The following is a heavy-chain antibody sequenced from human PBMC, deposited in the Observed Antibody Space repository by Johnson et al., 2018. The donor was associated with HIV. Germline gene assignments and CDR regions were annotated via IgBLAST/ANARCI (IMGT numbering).Heavy chain of an antibody. CDR3: ARAEGEYEGFDI. J-gene: IGHJ3*02. CDR1: GFTFSSYA. V-gene: IGHV3-30*04. D-gene: IGHD2/OR15-2a*01. CDR2: ISYDGSNK. Sequence: QVQLVESGGGLVQPGGSLRLSCAASGFTFSSYAVHWVRQAPGKGLEWVAVISYDGSNKYYADSVKGRFTISRDNSKNTLYLQMNSLRAEDTAVYYCARAEGEYEGFDIWGQGTMVTVSS.